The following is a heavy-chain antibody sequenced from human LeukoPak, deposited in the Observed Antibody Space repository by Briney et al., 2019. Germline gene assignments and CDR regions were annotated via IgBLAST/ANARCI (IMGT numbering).Heavy chain of an antibody. CDR3: AGAKAAYYYYYYMDV. D-gene: IGHD2-15*01. Sequence: TPSETLSLTCTVSGGSISSSSYYWGWIRQPPGKGLEWIGSIYYSGSTYHNPSLKSRVTISVDTSKNQFSLKLSSVTAADTAVYYCAGAKAAYYYYYYMDVWGKGTTVTVSS. CDR2: IYYSGST. V-gene: IGHV4-39*07. J-gene: IGHJ6*03. CDR1: GGSISSSSYY.